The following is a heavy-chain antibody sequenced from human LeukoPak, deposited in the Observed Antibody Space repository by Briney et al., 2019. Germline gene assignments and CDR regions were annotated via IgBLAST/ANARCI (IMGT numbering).Heavy chain of an antibody. CDR3: ARDPPRGSCIDY. D-gene: IGHD2-15*01. V-gene: IGHV3-21*01. CDR2: ISSSSSYI. Sequence: KTGGSLRLSCAASGFTFSSYSMNWVRQAPGKGLEWVSSISSSSSYIYYADSVKGRFTISRDNAKNSLYLQMNSLRAEDTAVYYCARDPPRGSCIDYWGQGTLVTVSS. CDR1: GFTFSSYS. J-gene: IGHJ4*02.